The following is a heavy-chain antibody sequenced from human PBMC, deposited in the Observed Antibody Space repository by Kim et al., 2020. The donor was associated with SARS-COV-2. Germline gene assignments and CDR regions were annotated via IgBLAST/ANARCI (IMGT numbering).Heavy chain of an antibody. CDR3: ARRWVVPAAETTHAFDI. Sequence: GESLKISCKGSGYSFTSYWIGWVRQMPGKGLEWMGIIYPGDSDTRYSPSFQGQVTISADKSISTAYLQWSSLKASDTAMYYCARRWVVPAAETTHAFDIWGQGTMVTVSS. J-gene: IGHJ3*02. CDR2: IYPGDSDT. V-gene: IGHV5-51*01. CDR1: GYSFTSYW. D-gene: IGHD2-2*01.